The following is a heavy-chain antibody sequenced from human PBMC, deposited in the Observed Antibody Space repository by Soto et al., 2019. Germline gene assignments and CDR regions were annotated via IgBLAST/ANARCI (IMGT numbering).Heavy chain of an antibody. J-gene: IGHJ4*02. CDR3: ARLIRGTDGVDY. CDR2: VNPANGYT. D-gene: IGHD1-1*01. CDR1: GYIFSSYA. Sequence: VWLVQSGAGVKKPGASVTVSCKASGYIFSSYAMHWVRQAPGQSLEWMGWVNPANGYTKYSQTFQGRVTITWDTSASTAYIDLSSLRSGDTAGYYCARLIRGTDGVDYWGQGALVTVSS. V-gene: IGHV1-3*01.